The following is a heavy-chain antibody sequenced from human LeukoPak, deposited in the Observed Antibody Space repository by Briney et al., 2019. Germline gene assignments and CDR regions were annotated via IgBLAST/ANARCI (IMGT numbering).Heavy chain of an antibody. Sequence: SVKVSCKASGGTFSSYTISWVRQAPGQGLEWMGGIIPIFGTANYAQKFQGRVTITADESTSTAYMELSSLRSGDTAVYYCARGRYSSSINSMDVWGQGTTVTVSS. D-gene: IGHD6-6*01. CDR3: ARGRYSSSINSMDV. J-gene: IGHJ6*02. CDR2: IIPIFGTA. CDR1: GGTFSSYT. V-gene: IGHV1-69*01.